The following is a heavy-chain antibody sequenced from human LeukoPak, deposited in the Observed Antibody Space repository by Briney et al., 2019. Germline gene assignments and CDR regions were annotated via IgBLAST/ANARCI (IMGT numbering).Heavy chain of an antibody. Sequence: ASVKVSCKASGYTFTSYGISWVRQAPGQRPEWMGWISAYNGNTNYAQKLQGRVTMTTDTSTSTAYMELRSLRSDDTAVYYCGRLGVRGVIIPYWGQGTLVTVSS. V-gene: IGHV1-18*01. CDR2: ISAYNGNT. J-gene: IGHJ4*02. D-gene: IGHD3-10*01. CDR3: GRLGVRGVIIPY. CDR1: GYTFTSYG.